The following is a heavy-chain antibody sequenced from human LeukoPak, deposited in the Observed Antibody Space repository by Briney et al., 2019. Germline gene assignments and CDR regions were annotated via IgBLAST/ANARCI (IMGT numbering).Heavy chain of an antibody. Sequence: GGSLRLSCAGFGFTFRSYPMTWVRQVPGKGLEWVSAISGSGGTTNYADSVKGRFTISRDNSKNTLYLQMNSLRAEDTAVYYCAKDLHISRWLGARRDYWGQGTLVTVSS. D-gene: IGHD6-19*01. J-gene: IGHJ4*02. V-gene: IGHV3-23*01. CDR3: AKDLHISRWLGARRDY. CDR2: ISGSGGTT. CDR1: GFTFRSYP.